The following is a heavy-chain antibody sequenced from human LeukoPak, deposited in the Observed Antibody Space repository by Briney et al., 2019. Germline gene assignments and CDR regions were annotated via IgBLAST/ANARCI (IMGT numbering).Heavy chain of an antibody. V-gene: IGHV4-31*03. CDR1: GGSISSGGYY. J-gene: IGHJ4*02. D-gene: IGHD3-22*01. Sequence: SETLSLTCTVSGGSISSGGYYWSWIRQHPGKGLEWIGYIYYSGSTYYNPSLKSRVTISVDTSKNQFSLKLSSVTAADTAVYYCAREGVNYYDSSGYYAVYWGQGTLDTVSS. CDR3: AREGVNYYDSSGYYAVY. CDR2: IYYSGST.